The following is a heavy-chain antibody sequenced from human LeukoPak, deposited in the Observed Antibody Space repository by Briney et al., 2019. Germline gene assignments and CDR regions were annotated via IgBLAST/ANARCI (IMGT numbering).Heavy chain of an antibody. CDR1: GYSFTSYW. CDR2: MYPGDSDT. CDR3: AGRDGYNMGAFDI. V-gene: IGHV5-51*01. D-gene: IGHD5-24*01. Sequence: GESLKISCQGSGYSFTSYWVGWVRQMPGKGLEWMGIMYPGDSDTRYSPSFQGQVTISADKSISTAYLQWNSLKASDTAIYYCAGRDGYNMGAFDIWGQGTMVTVSS. J-gene: IGHJ3*02.